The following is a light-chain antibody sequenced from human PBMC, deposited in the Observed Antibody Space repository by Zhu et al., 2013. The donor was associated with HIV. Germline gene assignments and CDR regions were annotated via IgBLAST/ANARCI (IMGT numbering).Light chain of an antibody. V-gene: IGKV3-15*01. CDR1: QSVGTK. CDR2: GAS. Sequence: EIVMTQSPEILSVSPGERVTLSCGASQSVGTKLAWYQQKPGQAPRLLIYGASSRATGVPARFSGSGSGTEFTLSISSLQSEDIAVYYCQQYGDSPITFGQGTRLQIK. CDR3: QQYGDSPIT. J-gene: IGKJ5*01.